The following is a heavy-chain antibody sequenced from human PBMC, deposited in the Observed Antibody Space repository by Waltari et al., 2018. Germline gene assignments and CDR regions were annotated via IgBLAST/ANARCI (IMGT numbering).Heavy chain of an antibody. CDR1: GYSISSGYY. CDR3: ARGAVAGNRSKGWFDP. D-gene: IGHD6-19*01. J-gene: IGHJ5*02. Sequence: QVQLQESGPGLVKPSETLSLTCAVSGYSISSGYYWGWIRQPPGKGLEWIGSIYHSGSTSYNPSLKSRVTISVDTSKNQFSLKLSSVTAADTAVYYCARGAVAGNRSKGWFDPWGQGTLVTVSS. V-gene: IGHV4-38-2*01. CDR2: IYHSGST.